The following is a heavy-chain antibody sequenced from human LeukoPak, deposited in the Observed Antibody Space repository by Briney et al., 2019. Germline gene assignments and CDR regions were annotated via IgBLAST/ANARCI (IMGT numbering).Heavy chain of an antibody. D-gene: IGHD3-22*01. CDR1: GGSFSGYY. V-gene: IGHV4-34*09. Sequence: SETLSLTCAVYGGSFSGYYWSWIRQPPGKGLEWIGEINHSGSTYYNPSLKSRVTISVDTSKNQFSLKLSSVTAADTAVYYCARVPSSGYFPRLDYWGQGTLVTVSS. CDR2: INHSGST. CDR3: ARVPSSGYFPRLDY. J-gene: IGHJ4*02.